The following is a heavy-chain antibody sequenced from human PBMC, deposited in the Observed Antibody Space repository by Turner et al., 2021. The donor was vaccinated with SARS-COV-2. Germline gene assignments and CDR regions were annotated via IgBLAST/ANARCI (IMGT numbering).Heavy chain of an antibody. CDR3: ARSSVVVITGAFDI. CDR2: IYLDDDK. CDR1: GLPLTPSGVG. J-gene: IGHJ3*02. V-gene: IGHV2-5*02. Sequence: QITLKESGPTLVKPTQPLTLTRTFSGLPLTPSGVGVGWIRQTPGKALEWLALIYLDDDKRYSPSLKSRLPITKDTSKTQVVLTMTNMDPVDTATYDCARSSVVVITGAFDIWGQGTMVTVSS. D-gene: IGHD3-22*01.